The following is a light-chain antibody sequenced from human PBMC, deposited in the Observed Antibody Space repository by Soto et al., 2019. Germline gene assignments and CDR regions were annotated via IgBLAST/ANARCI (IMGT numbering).Light chain of an antibody. V-gene: IGLV3-21*04. CDR1: NIGSKS. CDR3: QVWDSSSDQYV. CDR2: YDS. J-gene: IGLJ1*01. Sequence: SYELTQPPSVSVAPGKTARITCGGNNIGSKSVHWSQQKQVQAPVLVIYYDSDGPSGIPERFSGSNSGNTATLTISRVEAGDEADYYCQVWDSSSDQYVFGTGTKLTVL.